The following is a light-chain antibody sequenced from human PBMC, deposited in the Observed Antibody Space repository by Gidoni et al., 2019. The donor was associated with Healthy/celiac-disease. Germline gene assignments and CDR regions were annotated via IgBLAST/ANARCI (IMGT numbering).Light chain of an antibody. CDR3: QHQGT. Sequence: DIQMTQSPSTLSASVGDRVTITCRASQSISSWLAWYQQKPGKAPKLLIYKASSLESGVPSRVSGSGSGTEFTLTISSLQPDDFATYYCQHQGTFGQGTKLEIK. CDR2: KAS. CDR1: QSISSW. V-gene: IGKV1-5*03. J-gene: IGKJ2*01.